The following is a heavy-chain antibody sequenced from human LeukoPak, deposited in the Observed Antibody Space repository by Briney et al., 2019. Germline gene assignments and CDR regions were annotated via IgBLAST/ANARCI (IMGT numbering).Heavy chain of an antibody. CDR3: ARHTRYGSGSYYGERYYYYYMDV. J-gene: IGHJ6*03. CDR1: GGSISSGSYY. Sequence: PSQTLSLTCTVSGGSISSGSYYWIWIRQPAGKGLEWIGRIYTSGSTNYNPSLKSRVTISVDTSKNQFSLKLSSVTAADTAVYYCARHTRYGSGSYYGERYYYYYMDVWGKGTTVTISS. V-gene: IGHV4-61*02. CDR2: IYTSGST. D-gene: IGHD3-10*01.